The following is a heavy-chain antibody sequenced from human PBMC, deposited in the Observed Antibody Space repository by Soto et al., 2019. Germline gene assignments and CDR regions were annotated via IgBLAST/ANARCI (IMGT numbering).Heavy chain of an antibody. J-gene: IGHJ6*03. CDR3: AKVSYYGSGSYFIGYYYMDV. CDR2: ISGSGGST. V-gene: IGHV3-23*01. D-gene: IGHD3-10*01. CDR1: GFTFSSYA. Sequence: EVQLLESGGGLVQPGGSLRLSCAASGFTFSSYAMSWVRQAPGKGLEWVSAISGSGGSTYYADCVKGRFTISRDNSKNTMYLQMNSLRAEETAVYYCAKVSYYGSGSYFIGYYYMDVWGKGTTVTVSS.